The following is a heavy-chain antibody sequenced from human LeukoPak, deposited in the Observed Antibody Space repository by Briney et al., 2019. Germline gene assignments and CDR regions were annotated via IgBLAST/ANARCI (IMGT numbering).Heavy chain of an antibody. J-gene: IGHJ3*01. CDR3: AREGFYGGNLLV. Sequence: ETLSLTCTVSGGSIRSYYWSWVRQAPGKGLEWVANIKQDGSEKYYVDSVKGRFTISRDNAKNSLYLQMNSLRAEDTAVYYCAREGFYGGNLLVWGQGTMVTVSS. D-gene: IGHD4-23*01. CDR2: IKQDGSEK. V-gene: IGHV3-7*01. CDR1: GGSIRSYY.